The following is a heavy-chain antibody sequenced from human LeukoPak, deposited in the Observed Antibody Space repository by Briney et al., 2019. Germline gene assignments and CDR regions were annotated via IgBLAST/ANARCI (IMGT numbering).Heavy chain of an antibody. J-gene: IGHJ4*02. CDR1: GFSFNDSY. CDR3: ARGPNYGARVDYLDS. D-gene: IGHD4-17*01. V-gene: IGHV3-11*01. CDR2: ISGSSSSM. Sequence: SGGSLRLSCAASGFSFNDSYMTWIRQAPGKGLEWVAYISGSSSSMYHADSVKGRFTISRDNARNSLYLNMSSLRADDTAVYYCARGPNYGARVDYLDSWGQGTKVTVSS.